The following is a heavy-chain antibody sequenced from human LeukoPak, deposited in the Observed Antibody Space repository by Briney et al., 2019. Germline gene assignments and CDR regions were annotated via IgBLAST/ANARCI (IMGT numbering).Heavy chain of an antibody. CDR3: ASGYYYDSSGYYY. CDR2: TRNKANSYTT. J-gene: IGHJ4*02. Sequence: PGGSLRLSCAASGFTFSDHYMDWVRQAPGKGLEWVGRTRNKANSYTTEYAASVKGRFTISRDDSKNSLYLQMNSLKTEDTAVYYCASGYYYDSSGYYYWGQGTLVTVSS. CDR1: GFTFSDHY. V-gene: IGHV3-72*01. D-gene: IGHD3-22*01.